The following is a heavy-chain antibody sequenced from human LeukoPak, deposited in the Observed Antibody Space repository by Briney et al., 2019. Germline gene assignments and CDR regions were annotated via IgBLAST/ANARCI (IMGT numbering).Heavy chain of an antibody. Sequence: PGGSLRLSCAVPGISLSNYGMSWVHQAPGKGLEWVAGLSDSGGRTNYADSVKGRFTISRDNSKNTLYLQMNSLRVEDTAVYFCAKRGVVIRVILVGFHKEAYYFDSWGQGALVTVSS. CDR1: GISLSNYG. D-gene: IGHD3-22*01. J-gene: IGHJ4*02. CDR3: AKRGVVIRVILVGFHKEAYYFDS. V-gene: IGHV3-23*01. CDR2: LSDSGGRT.